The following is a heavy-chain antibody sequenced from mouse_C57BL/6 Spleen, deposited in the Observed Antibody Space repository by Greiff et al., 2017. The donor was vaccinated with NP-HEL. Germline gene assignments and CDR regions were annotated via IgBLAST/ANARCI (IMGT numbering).Heavy chain of an antibody. J-gene: IGHJ3*01. D-gene: IGHD2-3*01. CDR1: GYAFSSSW. Sequence: QVQLKQSGPELVKPGASVKISCKASGYAFSSSWMNWVKQRPGKGLEWIGRIYPGDGDTNYNGKFKGKATLTADKSSSTAYMQLSSLTSEDSAVYFCARSYDGYSWFAYWGQGTLVTVSA. V-gene: IGHV1-82*01. CDR3: ARSYDGYSWFAY. CDR2: IYPGDGDT.